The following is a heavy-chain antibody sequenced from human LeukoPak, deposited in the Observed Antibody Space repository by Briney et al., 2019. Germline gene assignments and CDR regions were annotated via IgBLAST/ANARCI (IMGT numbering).Heavy chain of an antibody. CDR1: GYTFTSYG. V-gene: IGHV1-18*04. CDR3: ARVLSDYGDSDWFDP. J-gene: IGHJ5*02. D-gene: IGHD4-17*01. CDR2: ISAYNGNT. Sequence: GSVKVSCKASGYTFTSYGISWVRQAPGQGLEWMGWISAYNGNTNYAQKLQGRVTMTTDTSTSTAYMELRSLRSDDTAVYYCARVLSDYGDSDWFDPWGQGTLVTVSS.